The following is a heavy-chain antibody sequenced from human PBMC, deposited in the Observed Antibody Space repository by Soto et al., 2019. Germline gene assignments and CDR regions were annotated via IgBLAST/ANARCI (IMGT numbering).Heavy chain of an antibody. Sequence: SETLSLTCEVSGGSLTGYYWIWDRQTPGKGLEWIGEINDSGTTYYNPSFKSRLTISINTSKRQISLRLTSVTAADTGVYYCQGGDFWGQGTRVTVSS. J-gene: IGHJ4*02. CDR1: GGSLTGYY. V-gene: IGHV4-34*01. CDR3: QGGDF. D-gene: IGHD3-16*01. CDR2: INDSGTT.